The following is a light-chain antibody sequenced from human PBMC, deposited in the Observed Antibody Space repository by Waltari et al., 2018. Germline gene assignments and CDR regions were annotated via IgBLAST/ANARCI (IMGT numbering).Light chain of an antibody. J-gene: IGKJ2*01. V-gene: IGKV1-39*01. CDR2: GSS. CDR1: QSLSKY. CDR3: QQSYLNPVT. Sequence: DIQMTQSPSSLSASVGARVTITCRASQSLSKYLNWYHQPPGKAPKLLISGSSGLQGGVPSRFSGSGSGTEFTLTITNLQPEDFGTYYCQQSYLNPVTFGQGTKVEI.